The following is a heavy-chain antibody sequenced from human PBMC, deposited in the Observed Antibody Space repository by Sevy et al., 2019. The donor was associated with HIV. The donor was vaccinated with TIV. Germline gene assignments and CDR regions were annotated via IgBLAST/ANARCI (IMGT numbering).Heavy chain of an antibody. CDR2: ILFDGRNK. V-gene: IGHV3-30*03. Sequence: GGSPRLSCAASGFTFSDFAMAWVRQAPGKGLEWVALILFDGRNKYYADSVMGRFTISRDNSKKTLFLEMNSLRHDDTAMYYCASRGGDFWNGYNFDHWGQGTLVTVSS. J-gene: IGHJ4*02. D-gene: IGHD3-3*01. CDR1: GFTFSDFA. CDR3: ASRGGDFWNGYNFDH.